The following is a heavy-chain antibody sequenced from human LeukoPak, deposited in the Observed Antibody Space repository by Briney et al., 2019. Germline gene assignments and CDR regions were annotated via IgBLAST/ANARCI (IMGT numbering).Heavy chain of an antibody. CDR1: CVSISSDY. Sequence: SETLSLTCTVSCVSISSDYWSWIRQPAGKGLEWIGRLYTSGSTNYNPSLKSRVTMSVDTSKNQFSLKLTSVTAADTAVYYCARDKVRGIHYDRNWFDPWGQGTLVTVSS. CDR2: LYTSGST. J-gene: IGHJ5*02. V-gene: IGHV4-4*07. D-gene: IGHD3-22*01. CDR3: ARDKVRGIHYDRNWFDP.